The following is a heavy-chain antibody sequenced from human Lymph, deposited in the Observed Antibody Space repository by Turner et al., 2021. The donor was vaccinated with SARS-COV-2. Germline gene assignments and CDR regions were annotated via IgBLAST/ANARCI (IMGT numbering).Heavy chain of an antibody. D-gene: IGHD2-15*01. J-gene: IGHJ6*02. CDR2: FDPEDGEI. CDR3: ATVLCTGSSCYYYGMDV. Sequence: QVQLVPSGAEVKKPGGSVKVSCKVSGSTLPDFSMHWVRQAPGKGLEWMGVFDPEDGEIIYAQKFQGRVTMTEDTSTDTAYMELSILRSEDTAVYYCATVLCTGSSCYYYGMDVWGQGTTVTVSS. V-gene: IGHV1-24*01. CDR1: GSTLPDFS.